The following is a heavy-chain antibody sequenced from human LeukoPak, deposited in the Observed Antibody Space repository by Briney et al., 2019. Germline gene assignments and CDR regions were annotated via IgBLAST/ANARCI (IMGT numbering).Heavy chain of an antibody. CDR2: IYTSGST. Sequence: SETLSLTCTVSGGSISSGSYYWSWIRQPAGKGLEWIGRIYTSGSTYYNPSLESRVTISVDTSKNQFSLKLSSVTAADTAVYYCARWTSVVVPAAHPGRFDPWGQGTLVTVSS. D-gene: IGHD2-2*01. V-gene: IGHV4-61*02. CDR3: ARWTSVVVPAAHPGRFDP. CDR1: GGSISSGSYY. J-gene: IGHJ5*02.